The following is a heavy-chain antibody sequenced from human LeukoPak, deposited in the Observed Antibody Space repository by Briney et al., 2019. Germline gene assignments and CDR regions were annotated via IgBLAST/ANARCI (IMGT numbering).Heavy chain of an antibody. CDR3: ERDGIYYDSPGAFDI. Sequence: SQTLSLTCTVSGGSISSGGYYWSWIRQHPRKGLEWIGYIYYSGSTYYNPSLKSRVTISVDTSKNQFSLKLSSVTAADTAVYYCERDGIYYDSPGAFDIWGQGTMVTVSS. J-gene: IGHJ3*02. CDR2: IYYSGST. CDR1: GGSISSGGYY. V-gene: IGHV4-31*03. D-gene: IGHD3-22*01.